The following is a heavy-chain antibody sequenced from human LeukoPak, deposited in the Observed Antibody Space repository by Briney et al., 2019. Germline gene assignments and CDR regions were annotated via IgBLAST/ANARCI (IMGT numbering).Heavy chain of an antibody. CDR2: INHSGST. D-gene: IGHD2-2*01. CDR3: ARGLKYCSSTSCQSDDAFDI. V-gene: IGHV4-34*01. J-gene: IGHJ3*02. CDR1: GGSFSGYY. Sequence: PSETLSLTCAVYGGSFSGYYWSWIRQPPGKGLEWIGEINHSGSTNYNPSLKSRVTISVDTSKNQFSLKLSSVTAADTAVYYCARGLKYCSSTSCQSDDAFDIWGQGTMVTVSS.